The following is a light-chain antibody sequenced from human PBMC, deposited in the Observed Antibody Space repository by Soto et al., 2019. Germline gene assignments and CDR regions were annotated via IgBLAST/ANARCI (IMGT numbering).Light chain of an antibody. J-gene: IGKJ1*01. CDR3: QQYDNRPPWT. V-gene: IGKV1-33*01. CDR1: QDISNY. CDR2: DAS. Sequence: DIQMTQSPSSLSASVGDRVTITCQASQDISNYLKWYQQKPGKAPKLLIYDASNLETGVPSRFSGSGSGTDFTFTISSLQPEDIATYYCQQYDNRPPWTFGQGTKVDIK.